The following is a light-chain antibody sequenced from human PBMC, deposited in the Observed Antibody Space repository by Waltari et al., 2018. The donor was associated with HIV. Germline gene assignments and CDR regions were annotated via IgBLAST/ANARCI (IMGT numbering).Light chain of an antibody. J-gene: IGLJ2*01. CDR3: ATWDVSLNGYVL. CDR2: THN. CDR1: SSNIGTNI. Sequence: QSVLTQPPSASGTPGPRVTISCSGSSSNIGTNIVSWYQPLPPTAPKLLNYTHNPPPSGVPDRFSGSKSGTSASLAISGLQSEDEADYYCATWDVSLNGYVLFGGGTKVTVL. V-gene: IGLV1-44*01.